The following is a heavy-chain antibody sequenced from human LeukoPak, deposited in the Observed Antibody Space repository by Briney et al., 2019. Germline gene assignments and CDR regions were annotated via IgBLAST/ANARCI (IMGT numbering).Heavy chain of an antibody. CDR1: GFTFSTYW. D-gene: IGHD2-2*01. J-gene: IGHJ6*03. CDR3: ARENIEYCSSASCYGVGRYYYYMDV. CDR2: IKQEGSEK. Sequence: GGSLRLSCAASGFTFSTYWMTWARQAPGRGLEWVANIKQEGSEKYYVDSVKGRFTISRDNAKNSLFLQMNSLRVEDTAVYYCARENIEYCSSASCYGVGRYYYYMDVWGKGTTVTVSS. V-gene: IGHV3-7*01.